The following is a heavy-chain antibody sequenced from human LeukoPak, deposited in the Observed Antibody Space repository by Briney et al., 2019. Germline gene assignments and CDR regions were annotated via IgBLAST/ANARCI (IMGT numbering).Heavy chain of an antibody. CDR1: GGSISSYY. D-gene: IGHD6-19*01. CDR2: IYYSGST. J-gene: IGHJ5*02. V-gene: IGHV4-59*12. CDR3: ARVYSSGWYQWFDP. Sequence: SETLSLTCTVSGGSISSYYWSWIRQPPGKGLEWIGYIYYSGSTNYNPSLKSRVTISVDTSKNQFSLKLNSVTAADTAIYHCARVYSSGWYQWFDPWGQGILVTVSS.